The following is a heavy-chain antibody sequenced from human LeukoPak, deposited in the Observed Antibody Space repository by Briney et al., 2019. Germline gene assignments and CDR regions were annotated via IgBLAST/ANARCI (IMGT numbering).Heavy chain of an antibody. CDR2: INPNSGDT. Sequence: ASVKVSCKASGYTFTGYYLRWVRQAPGQGLEWMGWINPNSGDTNYAQKFQGRVTMTRDTSIRTVYMELNSLRYDDTAMYYCARDLGRRSGDDYWGQGTLVTVSS. CDR3: ARDLGRRSGDDY. CDR1: GYTFTGYY. D-gene: IGHD3-10*01. V-gene: IGHV1-2*02. J-gene: IGHJ4*02.